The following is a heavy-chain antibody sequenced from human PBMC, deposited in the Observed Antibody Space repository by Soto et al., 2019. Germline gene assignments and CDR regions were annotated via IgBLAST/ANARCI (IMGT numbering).Heavy chain of an antibody. V-gene: IGHV3-21*01. Sequence: EVQLVESGGGLVKPGGSLRLSCAASGFTFSSYSMNWVRQAPGKGLEWVSSISSSSYIYYADSVKGRFTISRDNAKNSLYLQMNSLRAEDTAVYYCARAMRHDYVWGSYRPFDYWGQGTLVTVSS. CDR1: GFTFSSYS. D-gene: IGHD3-16*02. J-gene: IGHJ4*02. CDR3: ARAMRHDYVWGSYRPFDY. CDR2: ISSSSYI.